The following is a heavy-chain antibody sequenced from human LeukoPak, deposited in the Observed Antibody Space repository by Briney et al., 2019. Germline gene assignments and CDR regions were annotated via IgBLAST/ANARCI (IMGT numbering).Heavy chain of an antibody. J-gene: IGHJ3*02. Sequence: SETLSLTCTVSGGSISSYYWSWIRQPPGKGLEWIGYIYYSGSTNYNPSLKSRVTISVKTSKNQFSLKLSSVTAADTAVYYCASGSGSQDGAFDIWGQGTMVTVSS. CDR2: IYYSGST. CDR1: GGSISSYY. V-gene: IGHV4-59*01. CDR3: ASGSGSQDGAFDI. D-gene: IGHD3-10*01.